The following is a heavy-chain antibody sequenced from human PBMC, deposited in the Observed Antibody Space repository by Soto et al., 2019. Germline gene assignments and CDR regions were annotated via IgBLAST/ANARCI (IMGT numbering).Heavy chain of an antibody. D-gene: IGHD1-26*01. J-gene: IGHJ4*02. Sequence: EVQLVESGGGLVEPGGSIRLSCVASGFTFTKAYMTWVRQAPGKGLEWVGRIKGSHAGGTTDYATSVKGRFTISRDDSKNTLYLQMHSLQTEDTSVYYCATEGGYPGSNFYGAYWGQGTLVTVSS. CDR1: GFTFTKAY. CDR3: ATEGGYPGSNFYGAY. CDR2: IKGSHAGGTT. V-gene: IGHV3-15*01.